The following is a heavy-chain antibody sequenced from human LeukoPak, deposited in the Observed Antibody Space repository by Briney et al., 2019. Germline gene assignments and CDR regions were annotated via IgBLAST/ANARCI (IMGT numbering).Heavy chain of an antibody. Sequence: GGSLRLSCAASGFIFNTYTMNWVRQAPGKGLEWVSSISSRSSYIYYADSVKGRFTISRDNAKNSLYLQLNSLRAEDTALYYCAKDIGGSSWSFTNYYYGMDVWGQGTTVTVSS. CDR2: ISSRSSYI. J-gene: IGHJ6*02. D-gene: IGHD6-13*01. CDR1: GFIFNTYT. CDR3: AKDIGGSSWSFTNYYYGMDV. V-gene: IGHV3-21*04.